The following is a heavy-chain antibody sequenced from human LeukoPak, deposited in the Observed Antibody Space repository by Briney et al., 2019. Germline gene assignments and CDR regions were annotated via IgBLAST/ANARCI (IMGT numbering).Heavy chain of an antibody. CDR2: IYYSGST. J-gene: IGHJ6*03. CDR3: ARVTLDIVVVPAASYYYYYMDV. V-gene: IGHV4-38-2*01. Sequence: GSLRLSCAASGFTFSSYAMSWIRQPPGKGLEWIGSIYYSGSTYYNPSLKSRVTISVDTSKNQFSLKLSSVTAADTAVYYCARVTLDIVVVPAASYYYYYMDVWGKGTTVTVSS. CDR1: GFTFSSYA. D-gene: IGHD2-2*03.